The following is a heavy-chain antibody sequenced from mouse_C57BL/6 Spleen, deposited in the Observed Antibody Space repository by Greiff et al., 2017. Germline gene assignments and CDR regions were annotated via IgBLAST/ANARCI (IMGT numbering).Heavy chain of an antibody. CDR3: ASSYYYGSEMDY. CDR2: ISYSGST. CDR1: GYSITSGYD. J-gene: IGHJ4*01. D-gene: IGHD1-1*01. Sequence: DVKLVESGPGMVKPSQSLSLTCTVTGYSITSGYDWHWIRHFPGNKLEWMGYISYSGSTNYNPSLKSRISITHDTSKNHFFLKLNSVTTEDTATYYCASSYYYGSEMDYWGQGTSVTVSS. V-gene: IGHV3-1*01.